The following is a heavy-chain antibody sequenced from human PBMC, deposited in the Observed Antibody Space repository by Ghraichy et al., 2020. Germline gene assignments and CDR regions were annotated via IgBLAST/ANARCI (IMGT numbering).Heavy chain of an antibody. CDR3: ARVARYSSGFNWFDP. Sequence: ASVKVSCKASGYTFTGYYMHWVRQAPGQGLEWMGRINPNSGGTNYAQKFQGRVTMTRDTSISTAYMELSRLRSDDTAVYYCARVARYSSGFNWFDPWGQGTLVTVSS. V-gene: IGHV1-2*06. CDR2: INPNSGGT. J-gene: IGHJ5*02. CDR1: GYTFTGYY. D-gene: IGHD6-19*01.